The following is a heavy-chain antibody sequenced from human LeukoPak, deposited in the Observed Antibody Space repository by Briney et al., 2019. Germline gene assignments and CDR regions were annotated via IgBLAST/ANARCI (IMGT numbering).Heavy chain of an antibody. V-gene: IGHV1-18*01. CDR1: ASSFPTFS. CDR2: ISVASGDT. J-gene: IGHJ4*02. D-gene: IGHD4-17*01. Sequence: GASVKVSCKASASSFPTFSFTWVRQAPVQGLEWMGWISVASGDTFYAQKVQGRVSMTTDTITGTVYMELTGLTSDDTAVYYCTTGYGDLEIYGNWGQGTLVIVSS. CDR3: TTGYGDLEIYGN.